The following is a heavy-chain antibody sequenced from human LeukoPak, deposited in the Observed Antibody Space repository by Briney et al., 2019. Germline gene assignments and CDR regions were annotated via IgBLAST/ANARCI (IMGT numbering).Heavy chain of an antibody. V-gene: IGHV3-43D*03. CDR3: AKDTADYCALGTCSGGFDS. Sequence: GGSLRLSCAASGFIFDDYVMHWVRQVPGKGVEWVSRISWDGGNIYYADSVKGRFTISRDNSKNSLYLQMSSLKTEDTALYYCAKDTADYCALGTCSGGFDSWGQGTLVTVSS. J-gene: IGHJ4*02. D-gene: IGHD3-10*02. CDR2: ISWDGGNI. CDR1: GFIFDDYV.